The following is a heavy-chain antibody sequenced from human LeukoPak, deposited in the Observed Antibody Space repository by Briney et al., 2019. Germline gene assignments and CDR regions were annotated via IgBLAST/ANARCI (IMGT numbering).Heavy chain of an antibody. Sequence: SETLSLTCTVSGGSISSYYWSWIRQPAGKGLEWIGRIYTSGSTNYNPSLKSRVTMSVDTSKNQFSLKLSSVTAADTAVYYCARETYYYDSSGYYYYYYYMDVWGKGTTVTISS. CDR3: ARETYYYDSSGYYYYYYYMDV. V-gene: IGHV4-4*07. CDR2: IYTSGST. J-gene: IGHJ6*03. CDR1: GGSISSYY. D-gene: IGHD3-22*01.